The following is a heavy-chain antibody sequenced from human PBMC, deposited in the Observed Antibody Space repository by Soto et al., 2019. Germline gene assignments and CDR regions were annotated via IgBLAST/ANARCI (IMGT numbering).Heavy chain of an antibody. CDR3: ASGYDILTGYPHSYYSGCMDS. J-gene: IGHJ6*02. D-gene: IGHD3-9*01. V-gene: IGHV5-10-1*01. Sequence: ESLKIACQGSGYSFTSYWLSWVRQMPGKGLEWMGRIDPSDSYTIYSPSFQGHVTISADKSISTAYLQWSSLKASDTAMYYCASGYDILTGYPHSYYSGCMDSWGQGTTVTVSS. CDR1: GYSFTSYW. CDR2: IDPSDSYT.